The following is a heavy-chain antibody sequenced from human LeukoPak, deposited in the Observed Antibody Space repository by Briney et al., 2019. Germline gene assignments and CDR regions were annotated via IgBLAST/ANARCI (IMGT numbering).Heavy chain of an antibody. J-gene: IGHJ4*02. Sequence: PGGSLRLSCAASEFTLSSYAMSWVRQAPGKGLEWVSAISGSGGSTYHADSVKGRFTISRDNSKNTLYLQMNSLRAEDTAVYYCAKDYYDSSGYSYLEFDYWGQGTLVTVSS. CDR2: ISGSGGST. D-gene: IGHD3-22*01. CDR3: AKDYYDSSGYSYLEFDY. CDR1: EFTLSSYA. V-gene: IGHV3-23*01.